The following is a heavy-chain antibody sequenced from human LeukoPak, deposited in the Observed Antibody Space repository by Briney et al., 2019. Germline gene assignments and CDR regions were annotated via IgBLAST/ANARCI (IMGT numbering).Heavy chain of an antibody. CDR3: AVGSSGFQH. D-gene: IGHD2-15*01. CDR1: VCTFDEYA. CDR2: ISWNSGSI. V-gene: IGHV3-9*01. J-gene: IGHJ1*01. Sequence: GRSVRLSCAASVCTFDEYAMHWVRQAPGKGLDGVAGISWNSGSIGYSDSVKGRFTISRDNAKTSLYLQMNSLRAEDTDLYYCAVGSSGFQHWGQGTLVTVSS.